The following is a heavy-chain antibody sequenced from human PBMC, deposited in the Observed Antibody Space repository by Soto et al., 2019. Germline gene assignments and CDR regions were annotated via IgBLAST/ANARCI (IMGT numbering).Heavy chain of an antibody. CDR3: ARDREYGDSGSEHYYYYGMDV. J-gene: IGHJ6*02. CDR1: GYTFTGYY. Sequence: ASVKVSCKASGYTFTGYYMHWVRQAPGQGLEWMGWINPNSGGTNYAQKFQGWVTMTRDTSISTAYMELSRLRSDDTAVYYCARDREYGDSGSEHYYYYGMDVWGQGTTVTVSS. D-gene: IGHD3-10*01. V-gene: IGHV1-2*04. CDR2: INPNSGGT.